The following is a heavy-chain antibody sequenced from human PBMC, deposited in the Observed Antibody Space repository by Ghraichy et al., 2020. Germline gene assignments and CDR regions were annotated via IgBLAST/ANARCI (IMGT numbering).Heavy chain of an antibody. V-gene: IGHV3-7*03. Sequence: GGSLRLSCAASEFTFSNYWMSWVRQAPGKGLEWVANIKRDGSDKYYVDSVKGRFTISRDNAENSLYLQMNSLRAEDTAVYYCARDGPGDHGAFDIWGQGTMVTVSS. CDR2: IKRDGSDK. CDR3: ARDGPGDHGAFDI. CDR1: EFTFSNYW. D-gene: IGHD3-10*01. J-gene: IGHJ3*02.